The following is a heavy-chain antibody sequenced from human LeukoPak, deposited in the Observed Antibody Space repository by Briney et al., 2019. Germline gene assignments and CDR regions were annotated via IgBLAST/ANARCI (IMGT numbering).Heavy chain of an antibody. D-gene: IGHD3-10*01. CDR2: ISYDASNK. J-gene: IGHJ3*02. Sequence: GGSLRLSCAASGFTFSSYAMHWVRQAPGKGLDWVAVISYDASNKHYADSVKGRFTISRDNSKNMLYLQMNSLRAEDTAVYYCAKDYLPMVRGDDAFDIWGQGTMVTVSS. V-gene: IGHV3-30-3*01. CDR3: AKDYLPMVRGDDAFDI. CDR1: GFTFSSYA.